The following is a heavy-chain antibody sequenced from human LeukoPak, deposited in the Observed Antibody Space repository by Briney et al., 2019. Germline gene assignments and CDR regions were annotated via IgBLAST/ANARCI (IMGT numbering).Heavy chain of an antibody. V-gene: IGHV1-18*01. CDR1: GYTFMSHG. CDR3: ARDSRRYCSSTSCPRFDY. D-gene: IGHD2-2*01. CDR2: ISGSSSNT. J-gene: IGHJ4*02. Sequence: GASVKVSCKAYGYTFMSHGISWVRQAPGQGLEWMGWISGSSSNTNYAQKLQGRVTMTTDTSTSTAYMELRSLRSDDTAVYYCARDSRRYCSSTSCPRFDYWGQGTLVTVSS.